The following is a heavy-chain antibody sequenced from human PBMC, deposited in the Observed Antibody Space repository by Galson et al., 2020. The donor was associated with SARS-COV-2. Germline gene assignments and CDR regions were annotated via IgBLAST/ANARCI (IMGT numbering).Heavy chain of an antibody. Sequence: ASVKVSCKASGYTFTSYGISWVRQAPGQGLEWMGWISAYNGNTNYAQKLQGRVTMTTDTSTSTAYMALRSLRSDDTAVYYCARDHRAGELSPDWGQGTLVTVSS. V-gene: IGHV1-18*04. D-gene: IGHD3-16*02. CDR3: ARDHRAGELSPD. CDR2: ISAYNGNT. CDR1: GYTFTSYG. J-gene: IGHJ4*02.